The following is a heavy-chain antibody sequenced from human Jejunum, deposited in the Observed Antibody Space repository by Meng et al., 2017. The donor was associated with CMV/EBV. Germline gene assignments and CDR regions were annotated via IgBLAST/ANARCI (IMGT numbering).Heavy chain of an antibody. V-gene: IGHV4-59*01. CDR2: LHYSGSI. D-gene: IGHD5-18*01. J-gene: IGHJ4*02. CDR1: GDSITTSC. CDR3: ARGHSLMVTPFDY. Sequence: TVSGDSITTSCWSWIRQPPGRGLEWIGYLHYSGSIEYNPSLKSPVRISRDTSKNQFSLKLSSVTAEDTAVYFCARGHSLMVTPFDYWGPGTLVTVSS.